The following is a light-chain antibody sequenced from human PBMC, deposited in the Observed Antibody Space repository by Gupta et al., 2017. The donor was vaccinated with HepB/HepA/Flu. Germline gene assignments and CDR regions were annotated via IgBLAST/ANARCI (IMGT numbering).Light chain of an antibody. V-gene: IGKV1-39*01. CDR3: QQSYNTPRT. CDR1: QTINTY. Sequence: DIQLTQSPSSLSASVGDRVTITCRASQTINTYLNWYQQRPGKAPKVLIYAASHLLTGVPSRFSGRGSGTEFTLTINNLQPDDCAIYYCQQSYNTPRTFGQGTKVEMK. J-gene: IGKJ1*01. CDR2: AAS.